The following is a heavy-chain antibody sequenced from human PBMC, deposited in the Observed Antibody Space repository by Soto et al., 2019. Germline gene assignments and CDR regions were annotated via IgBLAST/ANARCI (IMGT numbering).Heavy chain of an antibody. J-gene: IGHJ4*02. CDR1: GGSFSNNY. V-gene: IGHV4-34*01. CDR3: ATSLWFGTQPEI. CDR2: ISPSGTT. Sequence: SETLSLTCAVYGGSFSNNYWTWLRQPPGKGLEWIGEISPSGTTKYIPSLKSRGTISVDTSRKQFFLKVTSVSAADTAVYYCATSLWFGTQPEIWGPGTLVTVSS. D-gene: IGHD3-10*01.